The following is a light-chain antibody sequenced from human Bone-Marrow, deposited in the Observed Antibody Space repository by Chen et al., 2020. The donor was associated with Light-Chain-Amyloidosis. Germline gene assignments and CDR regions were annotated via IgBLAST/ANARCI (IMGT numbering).Light chain of an antibody. CDR2: SNT. V-gene: IGLV1-47*02. Sequence: QSVLTQPPSASGTPGQRVTISCSGASTHIGINSVYWYQHFPGPAHNLLIHSNTQRPSGVPDRFSASKAGTSAFLAISGLRSVDDADYYCAAWDGSLSGYVVGPGTKVIVL. CDR3: AAWDGSLSGYV. CDR1: STHIGINS. J-gene: IGLJ1*01.